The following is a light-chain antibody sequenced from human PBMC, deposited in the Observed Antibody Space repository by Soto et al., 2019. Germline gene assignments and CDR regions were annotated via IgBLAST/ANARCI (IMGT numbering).Light chain of an antibody. V-gene: IGLV2-14*01. CDR1: SSDIGGYNY. Sequence: QSALTQPASVSGSPGQSITISCTGTSSDIGGYNYVSWYQQHPGNAPKLIIYDVTNRPSGVSNRFSGSKSGDTASLTISGLLAEDEADYYCAAWDDSLNWVFGGGTKLTVL. J-gene: IGLJ3*02. CDR2: DVT. CDR3: AAWDDSLNWV.